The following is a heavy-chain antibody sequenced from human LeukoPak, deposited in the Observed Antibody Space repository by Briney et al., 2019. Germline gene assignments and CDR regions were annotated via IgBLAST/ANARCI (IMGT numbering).Heavy chain of an antibody. V-gene: IGHV4-61*02. J-gene: IGHJ4*02. CDR2: LNPSGKI. CDR3: ARGRPSSDFFDY. Sequence: PSETLSLTCSVSGDSISRNSNYWCWIRQSAGKGLEWLGRLNPSGKIDYHPSHKSRLTMSLAPSENKLSLKWTSVTAADTARYYCARGRPSSDFFDYWGQGALVTVSS. CDR1: GDSISRNSNY. D-gene: IGHD6-19*01.